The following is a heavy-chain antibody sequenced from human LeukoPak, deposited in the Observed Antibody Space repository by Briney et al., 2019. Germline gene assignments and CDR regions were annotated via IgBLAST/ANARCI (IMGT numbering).Heavy chain of an antibody. Sequence: GGSLRLSCAASGFTFSDYWMHWVRQTPGKGPVWVSRINSDGSSTSYADSVKGRFTISRDNAKNTLYLQMNSLRAEDTAVYYCARGNSHSFDYWGKGALVTVSS. CDR1: GFTFSDYW. CDR3: ARGNSHSFDY. J-gene: IGHJ4*02. CDR2: INSDGSST. D-gene: IGHD4-11*01. V-gene: IGHV3-74*01.